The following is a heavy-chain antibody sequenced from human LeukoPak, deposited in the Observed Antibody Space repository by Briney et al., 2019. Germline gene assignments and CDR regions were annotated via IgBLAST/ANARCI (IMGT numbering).Heavy chain of an antibody. CDR2: IDYSGST. CDR1: GGSISSYY. Sequence: SETLSLTCTVSGGSISSYYWSWIRQPPGKGLEWTGYIDYSGSTNYNPSLKSRVTISVDTSKNQFSLKLSSVTAADTAVYYCARRWHAYYPFSMVTGWFDPWGQGTLVTVSS. V-gene: IGHV4-59*12. CDR3: ARRWHAYYPFSMVTGWFDP. D-gene: IGHD5-18*01. J-gene: IGHJ5*02.